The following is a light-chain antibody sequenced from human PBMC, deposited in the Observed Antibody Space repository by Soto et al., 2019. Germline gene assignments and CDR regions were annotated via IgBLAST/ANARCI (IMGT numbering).Light chain of an antibody. Sequence: EIVLTQSPGTLSLSPGERATLSCRASQSVSSNNLAWYQQKPGQAPRLLIYGASRRATGNPDRFSGSGSGTDFTLTISRLEPEDFAVYYCQQYGSSPSSFGPGTKVDIK. J-gene: IGKJ3*01. V-gene: IGKV3-20*01. CDR3: QQYGSSPSS. CDR2: GAS. CDR1: QSVSSNN.